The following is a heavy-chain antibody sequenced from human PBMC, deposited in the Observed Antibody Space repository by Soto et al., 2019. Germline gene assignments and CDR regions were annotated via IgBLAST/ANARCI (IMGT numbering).Heavy chain of an antibody. CDR2: ISGSGGNT. V-gene: IGHV3-23*01. J-gene: IGHJ5*02. D-gene: IGHD3-10*01. CDR3: AKSAMVRGEGWFDP. CDR1: RFTFSTYA. Sequence: EVQLLESGGGLVQPGGSLRLSCAASRFTFSTYALTWVRQAPGKGLEWVSDISGSGGNTYYADSVKGRFTISRDNSKNTLYLQMNSLRAEDTAVYYCAKSAMVRGEGWFDPWGQGTLVTVSS.